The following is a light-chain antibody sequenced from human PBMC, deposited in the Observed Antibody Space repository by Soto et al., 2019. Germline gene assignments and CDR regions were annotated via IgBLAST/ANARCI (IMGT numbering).Light chain of an antibody. J-gene: IGLJ3*02. CDR2: EVS. CDR3: SSYTSSTTLV. Sequence: QAVVTQPASVSGSPGQSITISCTGTSSDVGGYNYVSWYQHRPGKAPKLMIFEVSDRPSGVSDRFSGSKSGNTASLTISGLQAEDEADYYCSSYTSSTTLVFGGGTKLTVL. V-gene: IGLV2-14*01. CDR1: SSDVGGYNY.